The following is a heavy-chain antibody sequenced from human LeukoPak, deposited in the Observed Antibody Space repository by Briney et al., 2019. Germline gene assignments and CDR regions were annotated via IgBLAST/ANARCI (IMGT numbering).Heavy chain of an antibody. V-gene: IGHV3-48*03. D-gene: IGHD2-21*02. CDR2: ISSSGSTI. Sequence: GGSLRLSCAASGFTFSSYEMNWVRQAPGKGLEWVSYISSSGSTIYYADSVKGRFTISRDNAKNSLYLQMNSLRAEDKAVYYCASLRVTATYNWFDPWGQGTLVTVSS. J-gene: IGHJ5*02. CDR1: GFTFSSYE. CDR3: ASLRVTATYNWFDP.